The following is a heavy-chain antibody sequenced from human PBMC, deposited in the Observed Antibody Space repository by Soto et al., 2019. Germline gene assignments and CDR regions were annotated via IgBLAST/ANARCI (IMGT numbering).Heavy chain of an antibody. D-gene: IGHD5-18*01. CDR3: AKDKSFGYRCTFDN. J-gene: IGHJ4*02. Sequence: QVQLVESGGGVVQPGRSLRLSCAASGFTFSGFGMHWVRQAPGKGLEWVAGISYDGTNKYSADSVEGRFTISRDNSKNTLYLHMNSLRTEDTALYFCAKDKSFGYRCTFDNWGQGSLVTVSS. CDR2: ISYDGTNK. V-gene: IGHV3-30*18. CDR1: GFTFSGFG.